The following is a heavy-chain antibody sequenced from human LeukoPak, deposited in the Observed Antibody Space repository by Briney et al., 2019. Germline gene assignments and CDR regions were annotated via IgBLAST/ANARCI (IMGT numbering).Heavy chain of an antibody. J-gene: IGHJ5*02. CDR2: INPNSGGT. D-gene: IGHD7-27*01. CDR1: GYAFIGYY. V-gene: IGHV1-2*02. CDR3: ARDRVGLGMNWFDP. Sequence: ASVKVSCKASGYAFIGYYIYWLRQAPGQGLEWMGWINPNSGGTRYAQEFQGRVNMTMDTSISTVYTEMRSLRFDDTAVYYCARDRVGLGMNWFDPWGQGTLVIVSS.